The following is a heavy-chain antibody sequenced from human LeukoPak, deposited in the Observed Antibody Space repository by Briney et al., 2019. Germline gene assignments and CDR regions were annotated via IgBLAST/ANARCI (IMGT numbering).Heavy chain of an antibody. D-gene: IGHD6-6*01. CDR3: ATAPRPSSLIDI. CDR1: GGTFSSYA. J-gene: IGHJ3*02. CDR2: FDPEDGET. V-gene: IGHV1-24*01. Sequence: ASVKVSCKASGGTFSSYAISWVRQAPGQGLEWMGGFDPEDGETIYAQKFQGRVTMTEDTSTDTAYMELSSLRSEDTAVYYCATAPRPSSLIDIWGQGTMVTVSS.